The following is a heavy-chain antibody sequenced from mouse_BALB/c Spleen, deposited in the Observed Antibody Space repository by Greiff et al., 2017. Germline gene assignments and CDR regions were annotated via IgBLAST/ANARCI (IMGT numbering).Heavy chain of an antibody. Sequence: DVKLVESGGGLVQPGGSRKLSCAASGFTFSSFGMHWVRQAPEKGLEWVAYISSGSSTIYYADTVKGRFTISRDNPKNTLFLQMTSLRSEDTAMYYCARENYYGSSSAWFAYWGQGTLVTVSA. CDR1: GFTFSSFG. CDR3: ARENYYGSSSAWFAY. V-gene: IGHV5-17*02. D-gene: IGHD1-1*01. CDR2: ISSGSSTI. J-gene: IGHJ3*01.